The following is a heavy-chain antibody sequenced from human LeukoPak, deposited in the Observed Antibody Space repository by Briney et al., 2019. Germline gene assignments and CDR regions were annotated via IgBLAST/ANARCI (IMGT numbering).Heavy chain of an antibody. J-gene: IGHJ6*02. V-gene: IGHV3-9*01. Sequence: PGGSLRLSCAASEFTFDDYAMHWVRQAPGKGLEWVSGISWNSGSIGYADSVKGRFTISRDNAKNSLYLQMNSLRAEDTALYYCAKDIGYSQVGATGYYGMDVWGQGTTVTVSS. CDR2: ISWNSGSI. CDR1: EFTFDDYA. D-gene: IGHD1-26*01. CDR3: AKDIGYSQVGATGYYGMDV.